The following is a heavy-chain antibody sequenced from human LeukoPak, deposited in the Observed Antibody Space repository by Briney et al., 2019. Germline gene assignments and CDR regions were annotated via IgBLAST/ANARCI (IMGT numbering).Heavy chain of an antibody. Sequence: ASVKVSCKASGYTFSDYFMRWVRQAPGQGLEWMGWISPEGGDTHYAQRFQGRVTMTRDTSISAAYMELTSLSSDDTAVYYCARNYGHNSKYFDFWGQGTLVTVSS. D-gene: IGHD4-17*01. CDR1: GYTFSDYF. CDR2: ISPEGGDT. V-gene: IGHV1-2*02. J-gene: IGHJ4*02. CDR3: ARNYGHNSKYFDF.